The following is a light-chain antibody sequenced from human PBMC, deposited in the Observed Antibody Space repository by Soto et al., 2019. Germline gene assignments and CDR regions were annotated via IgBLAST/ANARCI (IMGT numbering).Light chain of an antibody. CDR1: SSNIGAGYD. CDR3: QPYDSSLSGVV. CDR2: GNS. J-gene: IGLJ2*01. Sequence: QSVLTQPPSVSGAPGQRVTISCTGSSSNIGAGYDVHWYQQLPGTAPKLLIYGNSNRPSGVPDRFSGSKSGTSASLAITGLQAEDEADDYCQPYDSSLSGVVFDGGTKLTVL. V-gene: IGLV1-40*01.